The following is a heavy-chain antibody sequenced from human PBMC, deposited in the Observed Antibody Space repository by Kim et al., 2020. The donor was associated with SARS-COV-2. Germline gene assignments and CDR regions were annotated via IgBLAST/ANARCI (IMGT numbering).Heavy chain of an antibody. Sequence: GGSLRLSCATSGFTFSAHAVTWVRQAPGKGLEWVSSISGGTGTTYYADSVKGRFTVSRDTSKNTVHLQMNSLSADDTALYYCAKGTGTVRVYFDFWGQGT. CDR1: GFTFSAHA. CDR2: ISGGTGTT. D-gene: IGHD3-10*01. V-gene: IGHV3-23*01. CDR3: AKGTGTVRVYFDF. J-gene: IGHJ4*02.